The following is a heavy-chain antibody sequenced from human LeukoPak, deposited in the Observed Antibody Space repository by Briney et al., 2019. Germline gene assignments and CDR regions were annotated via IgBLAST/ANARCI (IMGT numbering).Heavy chain of an antibody. CDR1: GYTFTGYY. V-gene: IGHV1-2*02. CDR2: INPNSGGT. CDR3: ARTPYGSGSYPDY. Sequence: ASVKVSCKASGYTFTGYYMHWVRQAPGQGLEWMGWINPNSGGTNYAQKFQGRVTMTRDTPISTAYMELSRLRSDDTAVYYCARTPYGSGSYPDYWGQGTLVTVSS. D-gene: IGHD3-10*01. J-gene: IGHJ4*02.